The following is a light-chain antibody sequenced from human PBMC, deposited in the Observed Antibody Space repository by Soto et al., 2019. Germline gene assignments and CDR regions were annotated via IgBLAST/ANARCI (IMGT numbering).Light chain of an antibody. V-gene: IGKV1-5*03. Sequence: DIPMTQSPSTLSASVGDRVTITCRASQSISSSLAWYQQKPGKAPNLLIYKASNLHSGVPSRFSGSGSGTEFTLTISSLQPDDFATYYCQQYNSYSWTFGQGTKVEIK. CDR2: KAS. J-gene: IGKJ1*01. CDR1: QSISSS. CDR3: QQYNSYSWT.